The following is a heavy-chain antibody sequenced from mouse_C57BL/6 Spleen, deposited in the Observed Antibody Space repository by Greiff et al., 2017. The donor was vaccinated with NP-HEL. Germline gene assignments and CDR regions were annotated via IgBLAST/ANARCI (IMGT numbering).Heavy chain of an antibody. CDR1: SPPFPLSF. CDR3: ANYYGDY. J-gene: IGHJ2*01. Sequence: VQLQQSGAELARPGASVKLSCHPSSPPFPLSFLLLLPPLPFHCLYWIGYIYPRSGNTYYNEKFKGKATLTADKSSSTAYMELRSLTSEDSAVYFCANYYGDYWGQGTTLTVSS. V-gene: IGHV1-81*01. CDR2: IYPRSGNT.